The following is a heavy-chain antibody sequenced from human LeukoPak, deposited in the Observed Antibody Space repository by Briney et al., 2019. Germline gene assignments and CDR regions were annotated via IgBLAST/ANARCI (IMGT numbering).Heavy chain of an antibody. CDR2: ISYTGIP. J-gene: IGHJ4*02. Sequence: SETLSLTCSVSGGSISSSSYYWAWVRQTPGTGLEWIGFISYTGIPDHNPSLKSRVTISLDTSKNQFSVQLTSVSAADTAVYYCASYSYSGWHSSFDFWGQGTLVTVSS. D-gene: IGHD6-19*01. CDR1: GGSISSSSYY. V-gene: IGHV4-39*07. CDR3: ASYSYSGWHSSFDF.